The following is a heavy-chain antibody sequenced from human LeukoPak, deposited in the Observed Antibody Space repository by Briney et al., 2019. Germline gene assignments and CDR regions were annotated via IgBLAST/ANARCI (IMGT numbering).Heavy chain of an antibody. D-gene: IGHD5-24*01. CDR3: ARDDRRWLQHYYYYYMDV. Sequence: GGSLRLSCAASGFTFSSYWMSWVRQAPGEGLEWVANMKQDGSEKYYVDSVKGRFTISRDNAKNSLYLQMNSLRAEDTAVYYCARDDRRWLQHYYYYYMDVWGKGTTVTVSS. V-gene: IGHV3-7*01. J-gene: IGHJ6*03. CDR2: MKQDGSEK. CDR1: GFTFSSYW.